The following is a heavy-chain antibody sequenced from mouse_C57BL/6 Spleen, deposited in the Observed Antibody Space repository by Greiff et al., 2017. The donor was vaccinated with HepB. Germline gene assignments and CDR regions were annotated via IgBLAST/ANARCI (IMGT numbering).Heavy chain of an antibody. D-gene: IGHD2-5*01. V-gene: IGHV1-64*01. CDR3: ARWGYSNYNYAMDY. CDR2: IHPNSGST. J-gene: IGHJ4*01. Sequence: QVQLQQPGAELVKPGASVKLSCKASGYTFTSYWMHWVKQRPGQGLEWIGMIHPNSGSTNYNEKFKSKATLTVDKSSSTAYMQLSSLTSEDSAVYYCARWGYSNYNYAMDYWGQGTSVTVSS. CDR1: GYTFTSYW.